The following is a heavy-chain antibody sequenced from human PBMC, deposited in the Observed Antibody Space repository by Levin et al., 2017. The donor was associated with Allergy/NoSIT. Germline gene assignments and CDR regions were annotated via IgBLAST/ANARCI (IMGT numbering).Heavy chain of an antibody. D-gene: IGHD3-22*01. CDR1: SHTFSVYW. CDR3: AKHERGPYHPNYDSSGGFYGMED. CDR2: IDPRDSYT. V-gene: IGHV5-10-1*01. J-gene: IGHJ6*02. Sequence: KFGESLKISCKGSSHTFSVYWISWVRRMPGKGLEWMGRIDPRDSYTDYSPSFEGHVTISVDKSINTAFLQWTSLKASDTAVYYCAKHERGPYHPNYDSSGGFYGMEDWGQGTTVTVSS.